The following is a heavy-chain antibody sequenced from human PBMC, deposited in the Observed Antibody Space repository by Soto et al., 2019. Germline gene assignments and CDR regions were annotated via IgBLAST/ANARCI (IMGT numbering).Heavy chain of an antibody. CDR3: SRPRSGLDSSSYWYFDL. CDR1: GYSFTSYW. CDR2: IYPGDSDT. J-gene: IGHJ2*01. V-gene: IGHV5-51*01. D-gene: IGHD3-3*01. Sequence: EVQLVQSGAEVKKPGESLKISCKGSGYSFTSYWIGWVRQMPGKGLEWMGIIYPGDSDTRYSPSFQGQVTISADKSISTAYLPWSSLKASDTAKYYCSRPRSGLDSSSYWYFDLWGRGNLVTVSS.